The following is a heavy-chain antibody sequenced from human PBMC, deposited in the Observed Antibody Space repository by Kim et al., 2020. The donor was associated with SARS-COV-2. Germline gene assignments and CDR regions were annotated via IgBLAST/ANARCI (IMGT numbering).Heavy chain of an antibody. CDR2: INQDGSEK. CDR3: AIARRPEN. J-gene: IGHJ4*02. V-gene: IGHV3-7*05. Sequence: GGSLRLSCAASGFTFSSYWMSWVRQAPGKGLDGVANINQDGSEKYYVDSVKGRFTISRDNAKNSLYLQMNSLRAEDTAVYYCAIARRPENWGQGTLVTVSS. CDR1: GFTFSSYW.